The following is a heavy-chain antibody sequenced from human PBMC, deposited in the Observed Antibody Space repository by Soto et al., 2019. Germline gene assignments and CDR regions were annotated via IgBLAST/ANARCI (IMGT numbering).Heavy chain of an antibody. CDR3: AREELGLKSRCYYGMDV. D-gene: IGHD1-7*01. CDR1: GFTVSSNY. CDR2: IYSGGST. V-gene: IGHV3-53*04. Sequence: EVQLVESGGGLVQPGGSLRLSCAASGFTVSSNYMSWVRQAPGKGLEWVSVIYSGGSTYYADSVKGRFTISRHNSKNTLYLQRNSLSAEDTAVYYCAREELGLKSRCYYGMDVWGQGTTVTGSS. J-gene: IGHJ6*02.